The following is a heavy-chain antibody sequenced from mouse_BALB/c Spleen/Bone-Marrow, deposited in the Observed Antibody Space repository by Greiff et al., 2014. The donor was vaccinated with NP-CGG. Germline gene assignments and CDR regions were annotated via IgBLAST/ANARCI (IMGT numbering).Heavy chain of an antibody. CDR1: GFTFSDYY. V-gene: IGHV5-4*02. Sequence: SGGGLVKPGGSLKLSCAASGFTFSDYYMYWVRQTPEKRLEWVATISDGGGYTYYPDSVWGRFTISRDNAKNNLYLQMSSLKSEDTAMYYCARSGERYGAMDYRGQGTSVNVFS. D-gene: IGHD2-10*02. CDR2: ISDGGGYT. J-gene: IGHJ4*01. CDR3: ARSGERYGAMDY.